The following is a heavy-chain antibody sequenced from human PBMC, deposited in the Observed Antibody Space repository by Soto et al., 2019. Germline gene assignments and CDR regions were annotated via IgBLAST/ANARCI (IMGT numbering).Heavy chain of an antibody. V-gene: IGHV7-4-1*01. CDR1: GYTFTSYA. Sequence: QVQLVQSGSELKKPGASVKVSCKASGYTFTSYAMNWVRQAPGQGLEWMGWINTNTGNPTYAQGFTGRFVFSLDTSVSTAYLQICSLKAEDTAVYYCARDPNLLLVPAAISPYYGMDVWGQGTTVTVSS. D-gene: IGHD2-2*02. CDR2: INTNTGNP. J-gene: IGHJ6*02. CDR3: ARDPNLLLVPAAISPYYGMDV.